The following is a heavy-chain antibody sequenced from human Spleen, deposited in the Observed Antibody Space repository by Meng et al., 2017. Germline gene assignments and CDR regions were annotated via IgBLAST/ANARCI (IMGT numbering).Heavy chain of an antibody. V-gene: IGHV3-15*01. D-gene: IGHD3-16*01. J-gene: IGHJ4*02. Sequence: GESLKISCAASGFYFPNAYMSWARQAPGKGLEWVGRIKSNPDGGTIDYAAAVKGRFTISRDDSKNMVYLQMNSLKSEDTAAYYCFGHIDYWGQGTLVTVSS. CDR1: GFYFPNAY. CDR2: IKSNPDGGTI. CDR3: FGHIDY.